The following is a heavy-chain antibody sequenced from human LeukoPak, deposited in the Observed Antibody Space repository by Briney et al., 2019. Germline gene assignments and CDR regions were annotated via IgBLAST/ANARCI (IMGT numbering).Heavy chain of an antibody. CDR3: VKDLPDYYGSGSSLDY. V-gene: IGHV3-7*01. Sequence: GGSLRLSCAASGFSLSGYWMTWVRQDPGKGLEWVANINRDGSQKNHVDSVQGRFTISRDNAKNSLYLQMNSLTAEDTAVYYCVKDLPDYYGSGSSLDYWGQGTLVTVSS. CDR1: GFSLSGYW. CDR2: INRDGSQK. J-gene: IGHJ4*02. D-gene: IGHD3-10*01.